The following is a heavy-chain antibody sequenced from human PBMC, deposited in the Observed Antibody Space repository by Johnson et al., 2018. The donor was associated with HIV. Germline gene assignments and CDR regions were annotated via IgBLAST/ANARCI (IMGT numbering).Heavy chain of an antibody. D-gene: IGHD2/OR15-2a*01. J-gene: IGHJ3*02. V-gene: IGHV3-30*04. CDR1: GFTFSSYA. CDR2: ISYDGSNK. Sequence: QVQLVESGGGVVQPGRSLRLSCAASGFTFSSYAMHWVRQAPGKGLEWVVVISYDGSNKYYADSVKGRFTISRDNSKNTLYLQMNSLIAEDTAVYYCVFFYASFDIWGQGTMVTVSS. CDR3: VFFYASFDI.